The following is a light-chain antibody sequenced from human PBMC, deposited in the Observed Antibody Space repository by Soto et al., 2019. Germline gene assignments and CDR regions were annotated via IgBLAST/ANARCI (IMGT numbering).Light chain of an antibody. CDR3: QSYDISLSGYVV. Sequence: QSVLTQPPSVSGAPGQRVTISCTGSSSNIGAGYDVHWYQQLPGTAPKLLIYGNSNRPSGVPDRFSGSKSGTSASLAITGLQAEDEADYYCQSYDISLSGYVVFCGGTKLTVL. CDR1: SSNIGAGYD. V-gene: IGLV1-40*01. CDR2: GNS. J-gene: IGLJ2*01.